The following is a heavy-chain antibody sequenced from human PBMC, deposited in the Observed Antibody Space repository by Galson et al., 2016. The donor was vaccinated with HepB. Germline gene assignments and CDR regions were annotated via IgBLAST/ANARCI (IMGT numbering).Heavy chain of an antibody. V-gene: IGHV4-4*02. CDR2: IHHSGST. CDR3: PGKGNRIHGTLDY. J-gene: IGHJ4*02. Sequence: SETLSLTCDVSGGSISNNNWWNWVRQPPGKGLEWIGEIHHSGSTNYRPSLKSRVTISLDKSKNQISLRLSSVTAAATAVYYCPGKGNRIHGTLDYWGQGTLVTVSS. D-gene: IGHD2/OR15-2a*01. CDR1: GGSISNNNW.